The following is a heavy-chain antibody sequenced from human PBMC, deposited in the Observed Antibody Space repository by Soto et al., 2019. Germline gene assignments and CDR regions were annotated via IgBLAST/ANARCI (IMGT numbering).Heavy chain of an antibody. CDR1: GGTFSSYS. V-gene: IGHV1-18*04. CDR2: VVPKSGNI. CDR3: ARGTAVVNFVSPLFDY. J-gene: IGHJ4*02. Sequence: ASVKVSCKAPGGTFSSYSINWVRQAPGQGLEWMGRVVPKSGNINYAQKFQGRLTLTADKSTRTAYMELSSLRPEDTAVYYCARGTAVVNFVSPLFDYWGQGTLVTVSS. D-gene: IGHD2-15*01.